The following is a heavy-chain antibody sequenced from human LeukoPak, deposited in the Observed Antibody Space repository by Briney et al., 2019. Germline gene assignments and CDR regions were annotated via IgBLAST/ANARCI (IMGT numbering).Heavy chain of an antibody. CDR3: AVGVRGSGSYQIWGHAFDI. D-gene: IGHD3-10*01. CDR1: GYTFTSYA. V-gene: IGHV1-3*03. J-gene: IGHJ3*02. Sequence: ASVKVSCKASGYTFTSYAMHWVRQAPGQRLEWVGWINAGNGNTKYSQEFQGRVTITRDTSASTAYMELSSLRSEDMAVYYCAVGVRGSGSYQIWGHAFDIWGQGTMVTVSS. CDR2: INAGNGNT.